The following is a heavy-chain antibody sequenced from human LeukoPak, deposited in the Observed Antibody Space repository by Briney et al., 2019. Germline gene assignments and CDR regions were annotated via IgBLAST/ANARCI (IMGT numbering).Heavy chain of an antibody. CDR3: ARARSGSGWYWFDP. V-gene: IGHV4-59*12. J-gene: IGHJ5*02. D-gene: IGHD6-19*01. Sequence: SETLSLTCTVPGGSISSYFWIWIRQPPGKGLEWIGYIYYSGNTNSNPSLKSRVTISLDTSKNQFSLKLSSVTAADTAVYYCARARSGSGWYWFDPWGQGTLVIVSS. CDR2: IYYSGNT. CDR1: GGSISSYF.